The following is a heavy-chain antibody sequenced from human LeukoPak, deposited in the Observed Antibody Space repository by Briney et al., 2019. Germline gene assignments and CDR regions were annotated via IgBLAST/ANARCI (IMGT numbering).Heavy chain of an antibody. CDR2: ISSSGSTI. CDR3: ARGVMITFGGVIGNFDY. Sequence: GGSLRLSCAASGFTFSSYEMNWVRQAPGKGLEWASYISSSGSTIYYADSVKGRFTISRDNAKNSLYLQMNSLRAEDAAVYYCARGVMITFGGVIGNFDYWGQGTLVTVSS. D-gene: IGHD3-16*02. J-gene: IGHJ4*02. CDR1: GFTFSSYE. V-gene: IGHV3-48*03.